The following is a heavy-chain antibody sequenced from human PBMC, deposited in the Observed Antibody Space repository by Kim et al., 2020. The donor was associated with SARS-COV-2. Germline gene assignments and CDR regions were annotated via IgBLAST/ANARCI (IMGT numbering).Heavy chain of an antibody. D-gene: IGHD3-10*01. CDR3: ARGAAGSGSYYPVDY. CDR1: GYTFTSYG. CDR2: ISAYNGIT. V-gene: IGHV1-18*01. J-gene: IGHJ4*02. Sequence: ASVKVSCKASGYTFTSYGISWVRQAPGQGLEWMGWISAYNGITNYAQKLQGRVTMTTDTSTSTAYMELRSLRSDDTAVYYCARGAAGSGSYYPVDYWGQGTLVTVSS.